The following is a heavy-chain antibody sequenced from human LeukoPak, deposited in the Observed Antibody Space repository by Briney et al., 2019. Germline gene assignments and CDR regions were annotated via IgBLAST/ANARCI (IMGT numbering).Heavy chain of an antibody. CDR3: ARMSYPIFTYYFDY. CDR1: GFTFSSYG. Sequence: AGGSLRLSCAACGFTFSSYGMHGVREARGKGGEGVAVISYDGSNKYYADSVKGQFTISRDNSKNTVYLQMNTLRAEDTAVYYCARMSYPIFTYYFDYWGQGTLVTVSS. D-gene: IGHD3-9*01. J-gene: IGHJ4*02. CDR2: ISYDGSNK. V-gene: IGHV3-30*03.